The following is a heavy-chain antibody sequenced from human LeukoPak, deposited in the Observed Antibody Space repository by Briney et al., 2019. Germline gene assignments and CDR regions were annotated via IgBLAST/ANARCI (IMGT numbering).Heavy chain of an antibody. D-gene: IGHD5-12*01. CDR1: GGSFSGYY. J-gene: IGHJ4*02. V-gene: IGHV4-34*01. CDR3: ARGERSNVDIVATSPFVIFDY. Sequence: SETLSLTCAVYGGSFSGYYWSWIRQPPGKGLEWIGEINHSGSTNYYPSLKSRVTISVDTSKNQFSLKLSSVTAADTAVYYCARGERSNVDIVATSPFVIFDYWGQGTLVTVSS. CDR2: INHSGST.